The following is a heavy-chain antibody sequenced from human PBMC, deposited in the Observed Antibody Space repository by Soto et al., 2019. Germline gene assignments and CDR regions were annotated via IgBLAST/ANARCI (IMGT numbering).Heavy chain of an antibody. CDR2: TRNKANSYTT. D-gene: IGHD3-3*01. CDR1: GFTFSDHY. CDR3: ARVNVDYDFWSGYFDY. V-gene: IGHV3-72*01. J-gene: IGHJ4*02. Sequence: GGSLRLSCAASGFTFSDHYMDWVRQAPGKGLEWVGRTRNKANSYTTEYAASVKGRFTISRDDSKNSLYLQMNSLKTEDTAVYYCARVNVDYDFWSGYFDYWGQGTLVTVSS.